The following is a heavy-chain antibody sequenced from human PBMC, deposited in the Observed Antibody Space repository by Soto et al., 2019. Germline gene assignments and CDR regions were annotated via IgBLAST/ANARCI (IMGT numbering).Heavy chain of an antibody. CDR3: AKGILSATIGPYAMDV. CDR1: GFAFSSYA. V-gene: IGHV3-30*18. D-gene: IGHD3-16*01. J-gene: IGHJ6*02. Sequence: PGGSLRLACEASGFAFSSYAMHGVRQAPGKGLEWVGVISYDGNYIYYADSVKGRFTISRDNSKNTLYVQVNSLRPEDTAVYYCAKGILSATIGPYAMDVWGQGTTVTVSS. CDR2: ISYDGNYI.